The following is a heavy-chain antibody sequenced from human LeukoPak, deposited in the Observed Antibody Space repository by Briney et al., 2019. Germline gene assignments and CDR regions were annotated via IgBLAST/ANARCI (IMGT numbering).Heavy chain of an antibody. CDR2: INSDGSEG. D-gene: IGHD1-14*01. CDR3: ARDREPEKNYYFDY. J-gene: IGHJ4*02. Sequence: GGSLRLSCAVSGFTFSGFWMSWSRQAPGKGLEWVASINSDGSEGYYADVVKGRFTISRDNAKNSLYLQINSLRSEDTVVYYCARDREPEKNYYFDYWGQGTLVTVSS. CDR1: GFTFSGFW. V-gene: IGHV3-7*03.